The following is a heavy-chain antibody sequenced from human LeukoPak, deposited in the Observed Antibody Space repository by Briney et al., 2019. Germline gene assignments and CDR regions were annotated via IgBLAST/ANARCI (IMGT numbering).Heavy chain of an antibody. CDR2: ITSSSSYI. D-gene: IGHD6-13*01. CDR1: GFTFSTYN. J-gene: IGHJ6*03. CDR3: AKDAGYSSSWLKYYYYYYMDV. Sequence: PGGSLRLSCAASGFTFSTYNMNWVRQDPGKGLERVSSITSSSSYIYYADSVKGRFTISRDNSKNTLYLQMNSLRAEDTAVYYCAKDAGYSSSWLKYYYYYYMDVWGKGTTVTISS. V-gene: IGHV3-21*01.